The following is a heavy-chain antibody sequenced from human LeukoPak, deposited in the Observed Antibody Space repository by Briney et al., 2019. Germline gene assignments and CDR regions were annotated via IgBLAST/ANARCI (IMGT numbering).Heavy chain of an antibody. J-gene: IGHJ4*02. CDR1: GFTFSSYS. D-gene: IGHD3-22*01. Sequence: PGGSLRLSCAASGFTFSSYSMHWVRQAPGKGLEWVAVIWYDGSNKYYADSVKGRFTISRDNSKNTLYLQMNSLRAEDTAVYYCAREVGYYDSSGYFGYWGQGTLVTVSS. V-gene: IGHV3-33*08. CDR2: IWYDGSNK. CDR3: AREVGYYDSSGYFGY.